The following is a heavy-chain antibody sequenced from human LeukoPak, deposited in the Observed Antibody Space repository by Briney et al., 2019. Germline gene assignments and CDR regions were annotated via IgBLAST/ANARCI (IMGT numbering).Heavy chain of an antibody. CDR1: GFTFSSYW. CDR3: ARSPTWELLALGY. V-gene: IGHV3-7*01. J-gene: IGHJ4*02. CDR2: IKQDGSEK. D-gene: IGHD1-26*01. Sequence: GGSLRLSCAASGFTFSSYWMSWVRQAPGKGLEWVANIKQDGSEKYYVDSVKGRFTISRDNAKNSLYLQMNSLRAEDTAVYYCARSPTWELLALGYWGQGTLVTVSS.